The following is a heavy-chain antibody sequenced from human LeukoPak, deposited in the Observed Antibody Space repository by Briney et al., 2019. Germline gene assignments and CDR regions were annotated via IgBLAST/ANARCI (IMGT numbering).Heavy chain of an antibody. CDR3: AGEQRGGRDKDFWSAPPREQDLFTNGAFDF. CDR1: GASISDYF. CDR2: IHDSGYT. Sequence: SSETLSLTCSVSGASISDYFWSWIRQPPGKGLEWIGYIHDSGYTRYNPSLKGRVTISADTSKNHFSLTLDSVTAADTAVYFCAGEQRGGRDKDFWSAPPREQDLFTNGAFDFWGQGTTVTVSS. D-gene: IGHD3-3*01. V-gene: IGHV4-59*01. J-gene: IGHJ3*01.